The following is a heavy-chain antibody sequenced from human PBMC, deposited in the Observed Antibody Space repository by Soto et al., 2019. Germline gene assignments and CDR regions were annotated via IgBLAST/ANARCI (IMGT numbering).Heavy chain of an antibody. CDR2: IYYTGST. J-gene: IGHJ4*02. CDR1: GGSISSGGYY. CDR3: ARVGVRATPSPPVSDY. V-gene: IGHV4-31*01. Sequence: QVQLQESGPGLVKPSQTLSLTCTVSGGSISSGGYYWSWIRQHPGKGLECIGYIYYTGSTYYNPSDERLLHLSVDTSQNQGSLKLVSVTAADTAVYYCARVGVRATPSPPVSDYRGQGTRVSVSA.